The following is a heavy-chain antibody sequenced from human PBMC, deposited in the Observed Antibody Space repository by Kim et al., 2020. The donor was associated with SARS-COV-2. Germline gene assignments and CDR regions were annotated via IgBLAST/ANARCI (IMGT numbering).Heavy chain of an antibody. J-gene: IGHJ4*02. CDR1: GFTFSAYW. Sequence: GGSLRLSCAASGFTFSAYWMSWVRQSPGKGLECVAGIKPDGSEKYYVDSVKGRFTISRDNAKNSLSLQMNSLRGEDTAGYYCARWYCGTSCYTLDYWGQG. CDR2: IKPDGSEK. CDR3: ARWYCGTSCYTLDY. D-gene: IGHD2-2*02. V-gene: IGHV3-7*01.